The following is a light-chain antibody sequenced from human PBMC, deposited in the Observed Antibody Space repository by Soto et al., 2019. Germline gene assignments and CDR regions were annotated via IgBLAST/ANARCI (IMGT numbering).Light chain of an antibody. Sequence: QSVLIQPASVSGSPGQSITISCTGTSSDVGGYNYVSWYQHHPGKAPKLMIFDVSNRPSGVSNRFSGSKSGNTASLTISGLQPEDEADYYCSSYTTSNTRQIVFGTGTKLTVL. CDR3: SSYTTSNTRQIV. J-gene: IGLJ1*01. CDR2: DVS. V-gene: IGLV2-14*03. CDR1: SSDVGGYNY.